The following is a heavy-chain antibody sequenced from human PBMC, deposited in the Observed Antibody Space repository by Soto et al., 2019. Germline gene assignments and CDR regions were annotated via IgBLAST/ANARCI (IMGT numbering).Heavy chain of an antibody. CDR1: GGSISSGDYY. CDR3: ARDRGLGSGWYGWFDP. V-gene: IGHV4-30-4*02. Sequence: SATLSLTCTVSGGSISSGDYYWSWIRQPPGKGLEWIGYIYYSGSTYYNPSLKSRVTISVDTSKNQFSLKLSSVTAADTAVYYCARDRGLGSGWYGWFDPCGQGTLVT. D-gene: IGHD6-19*01. J-gene: IGHJ5*02. CDR2: IYYSGST.